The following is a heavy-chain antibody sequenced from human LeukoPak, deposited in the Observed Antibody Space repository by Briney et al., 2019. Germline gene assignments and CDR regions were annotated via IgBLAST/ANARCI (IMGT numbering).Heavy chain of an antibody. J-gene: IGHJ5*02. CDR1: GGSFSGYY. CDR3: ARDGSNWGHWFDR. CDR2: INHSGST. D-gene: IGHD6-13*01. V-gene: IGHV4-34*01. Sequence: SETLSLTCAVYGGSFSGYYWSWIRQPPGKGLEWIGEINHSGSTNYNPSLKSRVTISVDTSKNQFFLNLISVTAADTAVYYCARDGSNWGHWFDRWGQGTLVTVSS.